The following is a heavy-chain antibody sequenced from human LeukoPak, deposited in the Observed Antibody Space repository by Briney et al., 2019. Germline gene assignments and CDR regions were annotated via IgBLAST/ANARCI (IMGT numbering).Heavy chain of an antibody. CDR3: ARGGIAARRRSFDY. Sequence: PSETLSLTCAVYGGSFSGYYWSWIRQPPGKGLEWIGEINHSGSTNYNPSLKSRVTISVDTSKNQFSLKLSSVTAADTAVYYCARGGIAARRRSFDYWGQGTLVTVSS. D-gene: IGHD6-6*01. V-gene: IGHV4-34*01. CDR2: INHSGST. CDR1: GGSFSGYY. J-gene: IGHJ4*02.